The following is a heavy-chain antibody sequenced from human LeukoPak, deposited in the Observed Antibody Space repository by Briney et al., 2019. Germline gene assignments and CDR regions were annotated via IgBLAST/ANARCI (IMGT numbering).Heavy chain of an antibody. V-gene: IGHV3-53*01. D-gene: IGHD2-8*02. J-gene: IGHJ4*02. Sequence: GGALRLSCVVSGFSISYNYMSWVRQAPGKGLEWVSVIYSAGDSYYGDAVKGRFIISKDNSKNTVYLQMNRLRPEDTAVYYCASHYCSAGSCYFDGWGQGTLVTVSS. CDR1: GFSISYNY. CDR2: IYSAGDS. CDR3: ASHYCSAGSCYFDG.